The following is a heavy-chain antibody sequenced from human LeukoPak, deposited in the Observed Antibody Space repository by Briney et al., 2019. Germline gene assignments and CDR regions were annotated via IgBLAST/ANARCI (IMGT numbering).Heavy chain of an antibody. CDR2: INAYNGNT. V-gene: IGHV1-18*04. J-gene: IGHJ6*04. CDR3: ARDTYCSGGSCYQKSYYYGMDV. D-gene: IGHD2-15*01. CDR1: GYTFTSYG. Sequence: GASVKVSCKASGYTFTSYGISWVRQAPGQGLEWMGWINAYNGNTNYAQKLQGRVTMTTDTSTSTAYMELRSLRSDDTAVYYCARDTYCSGGSCYQKSYYYGMDVWGKGTTVTVSS.